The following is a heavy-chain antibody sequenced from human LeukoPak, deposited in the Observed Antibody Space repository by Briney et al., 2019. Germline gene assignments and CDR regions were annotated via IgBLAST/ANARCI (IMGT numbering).Heavy chain of an antibody. J-gene: IGHJ5*02. Sequence: SETLSLTCTVSGGSISSGSYYWSWIRQPAGKGLEWIGRIYTSGTTNYNPSLKRRVTISVDTSKNQFSLKLSSVTAADTAVYYCAGYEWELRDWFDPWGQGTLVTVSS. CDR1: GGSISSGSYY. CDR2: IYTSGTT. CDR3: AGYEWELRDWFDP. V-gene: IGHV4-61*02. D-gene: IGHD1-26*01.